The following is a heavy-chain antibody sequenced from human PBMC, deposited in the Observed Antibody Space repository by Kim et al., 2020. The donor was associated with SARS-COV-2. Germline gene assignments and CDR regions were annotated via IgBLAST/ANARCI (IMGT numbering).Heavy chain of an antibody. D-gene: IGHD1-26*01. Sequence: YTNYSPSFQGHVTISADKSISTAYLQWSSLKASDTAMYYCARHVKGSFDYWGQGTLVTVSS. J-gene: IGHJ4*02. CDR2: YT. V-gene: IGHV5-10-1*01. CDR3: ARHVKGSFDY.